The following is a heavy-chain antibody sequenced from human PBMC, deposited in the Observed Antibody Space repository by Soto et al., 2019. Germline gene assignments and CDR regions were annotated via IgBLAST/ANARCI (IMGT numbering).Heavy chain of an antibody. CDR1: CGSISSDY. CDR2: IYISENT. V-gene: IGHV4-4*07. CDR3: ARGVGRSSWTSFDS. J-gene: IGHJ4*02. D-gene: IGHD6-13*01. Sequence: KPSETLSLTCTVSCGSISSDYWSWIRQPAGKGLEWIGRIYISENTHYNPSLRSRVSMSLDTSKNQLSLNLSSVTAADTAVYYCARGVGRSSWTSFDSWGQGTLVTVSS.